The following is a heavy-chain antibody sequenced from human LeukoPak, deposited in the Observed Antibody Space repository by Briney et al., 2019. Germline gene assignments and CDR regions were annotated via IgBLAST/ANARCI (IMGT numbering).Heavy chain of an antibody. CDR3: ATETRYGSGSYYYRVFDY. CDR2: ISYDGSNK. V-gene: IGHV3-30-3*01. D-gene: IGHD3-10*01. J-gene: IGHJ4*02. Sequence: GGSLRLSCAASGFTFSSYAMHWVRQAPGKGLEWVAVISYDGSNKYYADSVKGRFTISRDNSKNTLYLQMNSLRAEDTAVYYCATETRYGSGSYYYRVFDYWGQGTLVTVSS. CDR1: GFTFSSYA.